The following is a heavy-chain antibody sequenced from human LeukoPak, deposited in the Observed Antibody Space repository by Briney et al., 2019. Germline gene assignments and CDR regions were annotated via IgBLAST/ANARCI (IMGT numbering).Heavy chain of an antibody. CDR1: GFTFSSYA. Sequence: GGSLRLSCAASGFTFSSYAMSWVRQAPRKGLEWVSAISGSGGSTYYADSVKGRFTISRDNSKNTLYLQMNSLRAEDTAVYYCAKTPASGYDFFDYWGQGTLVTVSS. V-gene: IGHV3-23*01. J-gene: IGHJ4*02. CDR3: AKTPASGYDFFDY. D-gene: IGHD5-12*01. CDR2: ISGSGGST.